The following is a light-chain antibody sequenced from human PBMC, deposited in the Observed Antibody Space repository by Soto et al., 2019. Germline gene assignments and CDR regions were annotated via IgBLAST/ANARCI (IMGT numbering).Light chain of an antibody. CDR2: GNS. J-gene: IGLJ1*01. V-gene: IGLV1-40*01. CDR3: QSYDSSLSGSDV. Sequence: QSVLTQPPSVSGAPGQRVTISCTGSSSNIGAGYDVHWYQHLPGTAPKLLIYGNSNRTSGVPDRFSGSKSGTSASLAITGLQAEDEADYYCQSYDSSLSGSDVFGTGTKVTVL. CDR1: SSNIGAGYD.